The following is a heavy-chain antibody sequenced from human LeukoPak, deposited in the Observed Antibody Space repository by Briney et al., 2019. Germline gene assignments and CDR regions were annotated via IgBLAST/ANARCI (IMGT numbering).Heavy chain of an antibody. D-gene: IGHD2-2*01. Sequence: GGSLRPSCAASGFTLATYSMNWVRQAPGKGLEWVSSISSSSAYIYYADSVKGRFTISRDNAKNSLYLQMNSLRAEDTAVYYCARAVVPAARSDAFDIWGQGTMVTVSS. CDR1: GFTLATYS. V-gene: IGHV3-21*01. CDR2: ISSSSAYI. CDR3: ARAVVPAARSDAFDI. J-gene: IGHJ3*02.